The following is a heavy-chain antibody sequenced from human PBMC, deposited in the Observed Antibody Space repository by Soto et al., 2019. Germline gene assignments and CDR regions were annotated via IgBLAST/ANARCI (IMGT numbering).Heavy chain of an antibody. V-gene: IGHV1-18*01. CDR2: ISAYNGNT. CDR1: GYTFTSYG. J-gene: IGHJ6*02. CDR3: ARGARGYYYGMDV. Sequence: ASVKVSCKASGYTFTSYGISWVRQAPGQGLEWMGWISAYNGNTNYAQKLQGRVTMTTDTSTSTVYMELSSLRSEDTAVYYCARGARGYYYGMDVWGQGTTVTVSS.